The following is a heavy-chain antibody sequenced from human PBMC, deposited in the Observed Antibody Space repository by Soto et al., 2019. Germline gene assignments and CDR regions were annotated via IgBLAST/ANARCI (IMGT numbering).Heavy chain of an antibody. D-gene: IGHD3-10*01. CDR2: IIPIFGTA. CDR1: GGTFSSYA. Sequence: ASVKVSCKASGGTFSSYAISWVRQAPGQGLDWMGGIIPIFGTANYAQKFQGRVTITADESTSTAYMELSSLRSEDTAVYYCARHLVWFGDKEYYFDYWGQGTLVTVSS. J-gene: IGHJ4*02. V-gene: IGHV1-69*13. CDR3: ARHLVWFGDKEYYFDY.